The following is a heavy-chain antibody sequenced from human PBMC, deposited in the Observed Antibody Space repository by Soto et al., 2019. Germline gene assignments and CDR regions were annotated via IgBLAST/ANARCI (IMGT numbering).Heavy chain of an antibody. V-gene: IGHV4-61*08. D-gene: IGHD6-13*01. CDR2: IYYSGST. CDR3: AVIPAGVRNAFDI. CDR1: GGSVSGGGYY. J-gene: IGHJ3*02. Sequence: SETLSLTCTVSGGSVSGGGYYWSWIRQPPGKGLEWIGYIYYSGSTNYNPSLKSRVTISVDTSKNQFSLKLSSVTAADTAVYYCAVIPAGVRNAFDIWGQGTMVTVSS.